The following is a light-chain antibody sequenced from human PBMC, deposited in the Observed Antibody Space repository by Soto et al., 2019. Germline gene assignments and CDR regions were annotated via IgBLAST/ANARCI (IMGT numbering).Light chain of an antibody. CDR2: DAS. J-gene: IGKJ4*01. CDR1: QSVSSY. Sequence: EIVLTQSPATLSLSPGERATLSCRASQSVSSYLAWYQQKPGQAPRFLIYDASNRATGIPARFSGSGSVTDFTLTISSLEPEDFAVYYCQQRSNWPPLTFGGGTKVEIK. CDR3: QQRSNWPPLT. V-gene: IGKV3-11*01.